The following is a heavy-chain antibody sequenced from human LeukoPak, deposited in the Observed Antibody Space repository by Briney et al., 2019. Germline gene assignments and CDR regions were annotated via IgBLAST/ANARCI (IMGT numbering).Heavy chain of an antibody. CDR2: INSDGSST. Sequence: GGSLRLSCAASGFTFSSYWMHWVRQVPGKGLVWVSRINSDGSSTSYADSVKGRFTISRENAKKTLYVQMNSLRAEDTAVYYCSTGSGHAFDIWGRGTMVTVSS. CDR1: GFTFSSYW. D-gene: IGHD3-10*01. V-gene: IGHV3-74*01. CDR3: STGSGHAFDI. J-gene: IGHJ3*02.